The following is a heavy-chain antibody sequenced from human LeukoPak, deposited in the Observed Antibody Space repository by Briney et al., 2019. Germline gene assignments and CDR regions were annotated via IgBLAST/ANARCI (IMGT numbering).Heavy chain of an antibody. CDR3: VKDTVTMLRGVLSFYYSGMDV. J-gene: IGHJ6*02. CDR1: GITLSNYG. CDR2: ISGSGGST. V-gene: IGHV3-23*01. D-gene: IGHD3-10*01. Sequence: GGSLRLSCAVSGITLSNYGMSWVCQAPGKGLEWVAGISGSGGSTNYAASVKGRFTISRDNPKNTLYLQMNSLTAEDTALYFCVKDTVTMLRGVLSFYYSGMDVWGQGTRVTVSS.